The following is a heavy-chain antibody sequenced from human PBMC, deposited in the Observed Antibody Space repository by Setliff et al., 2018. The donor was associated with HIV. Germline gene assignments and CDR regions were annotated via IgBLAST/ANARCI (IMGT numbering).Heavy chain of an antibody. V-gene: IGHV1-2*02. J-gene: IGHJ4*02. Sequence: ASVKVSCKASGYTFTNYYMHWVRQAPGQGLEWMGWINPNSGGTNYAQKFQGRVTMTRDTSISTAYMELSRLRSDDTAVYYCARTLPQYTNLFDYWGQGTLVTVYS. CDR3: ARTLPQYTNLFDY. CDR2: INPNSGGT. D-gene: IGHD5-18*01. CDR1: GYTFTNYY.